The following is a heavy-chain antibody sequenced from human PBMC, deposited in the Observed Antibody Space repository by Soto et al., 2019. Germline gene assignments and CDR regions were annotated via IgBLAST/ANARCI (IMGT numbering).Heavy chain of an antibody. D-gene: IGHD2-8*01. CDR2: IWYDGSNK. V-gene: IGHV3-33*01. CDR3: ARGREWLRDAFDI. J-gene: IGHJ3*02. CDR1: GFTFSSYG. Sequence: GGSLRLSCAASGFTFSSYGMHWVRQAPGKGLEWVAVIWYDGSNKYYADSVKGRFTISRDNSKNTLYLQMNSLRAEDTAVYYCARGREWLRDAFDIWGQGTMVTVSS.